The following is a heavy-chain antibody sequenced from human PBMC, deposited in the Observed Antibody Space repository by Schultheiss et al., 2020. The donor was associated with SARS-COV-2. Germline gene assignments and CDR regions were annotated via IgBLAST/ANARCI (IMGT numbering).Heavy chain of an antibody. J-gene: IGHJ6*02. CDR2: ISGSGSNI. D-gene: IGHD3-10*01. V-gene: IGHV3-48*03. Sequence: GGSLRLSCAASGFTFSSYEMNWVRQAPGKGLEWVSYISGSGSNIYYADSVKGRFTISRDNAKNSLYLQMNSLRAEDTAVYYCARAFGLWFGLGIWGQGTTVTVSS. CDR1: GFTFSSYE. CDR3: ARAFGLWFGLGI.